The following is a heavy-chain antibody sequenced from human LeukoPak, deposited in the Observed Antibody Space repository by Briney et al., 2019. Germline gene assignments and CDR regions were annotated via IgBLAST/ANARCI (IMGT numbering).Heavy chain of an antibody. CDR2: IFSNDEK. J-gene: IGHJ4*02. D-gene: IGHD1-26*01. CDR3: ARILTSGGSFDY. Sequence: SGPTLVNPTETLTLTCTVSGFSLSNARMGVSWIRQPPGKALEWLAHIFSNDEKSYSTSLKTRLTISKDTSKNQVVLTMTNMDPVDTATYYCARILTSGGSFDYWGQGTLVTVSS. CDR1: GFSLSNARMG. V-gene: IGHV2-26*01.